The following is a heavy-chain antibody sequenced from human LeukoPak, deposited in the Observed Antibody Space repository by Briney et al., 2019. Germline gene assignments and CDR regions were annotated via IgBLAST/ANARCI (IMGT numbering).Heavy chain of an antibody. Sequence: ASVKVSCKASGYTFTSYYMHWVRPAPGQGLEWMGIINPSDGSTSYAQKFQGRVTMTRDTSTSTVYMELSSLRSEDTAVYYCAREESDYNFWSGGDFWGQGTLVTVSS. V-gene: IGHV1-46*01. J-gene: IGHJ4*02. CDR1: GYTFTSYY. CDR2: INPSDGST. D-gene: IGHD3-3*01. CDR3: AREESDYNFWSGGDF.